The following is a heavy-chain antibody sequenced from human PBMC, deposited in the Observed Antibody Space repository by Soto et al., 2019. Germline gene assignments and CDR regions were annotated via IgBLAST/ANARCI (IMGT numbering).Heavy chain of an antibody. D-gene: IGHD2-2*02. Sequence: PGGSLRLSCAASGFTVTSNYMSWVRQAPGKGLEWVSVIYSGSSTYYADSVKGRFTISRHNSQNTLYLQMNSLRAEDMGVYYCARGEGYCSSTSCHRYYFDYWGQGTLVTVSS. CDR3: ARGEGYCSSTSCHRYYFDY. CDR1: GFTVTSNY. J-gene: IGHJ4*02. V-gene: IGHV3-53*04. CDR2: IYSGSST.